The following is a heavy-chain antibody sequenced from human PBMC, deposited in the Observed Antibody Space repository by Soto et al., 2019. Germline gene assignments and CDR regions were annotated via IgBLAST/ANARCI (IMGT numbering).Heavy chain of an antibody. CDR2: ISYDGSNK. J-gene: IGHJ5*02. V-gene: IGHV3-30*18. CDR1: GFTFSSYG. Sequence: SLRLSCAASGFTFSSYGMHWVRQAPGKGLEWVAVISYDGSNKYYADSVKGRFTISRDNSKNTLYLQMNSLRAEDTAVYYCAKDLGSCIRSCYQGFDPWGQGTLVTVSS. D-gene: IGHD2-15*01. CDR3: AKDLGSCIRSCYQGFDP.